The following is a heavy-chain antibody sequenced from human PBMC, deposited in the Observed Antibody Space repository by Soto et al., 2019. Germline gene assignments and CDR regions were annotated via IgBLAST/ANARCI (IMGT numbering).Heavy chain of an antibody. CDR3: FRWFGELWGPLDY. CDR1: GGSINNHY. V-gene: IGHV4-59*03. D-gene: IGHD3-10*01. J-gene: IGHJ4*02. Sequence: PSETLSLTCTVSGGSINNHYWSWIRQPPGKGLEWIGYVYYSGSTSYNPSLRSRVTISLDTPKNQFSLKLSSVTAADTAVYYCFRWFGELWGPLDYWGQGILVTVVS. CDR2: VYYSGST.